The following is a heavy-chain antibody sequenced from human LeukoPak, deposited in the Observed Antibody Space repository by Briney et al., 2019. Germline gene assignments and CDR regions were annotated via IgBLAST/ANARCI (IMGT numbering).Heavy chain of an antibody. Sequence: PGGSLRLSCAASAFTFSSYAMSWVRQAPGKGLEGVSTIQGGGGGTYYVDSVKGRFTISRDSSNNRVYLQMISLRAEDTAVYYCGMAYDTSGYYFFRLDYWGQGTLVTVSS. CDR3: GMAYDTSGYYFFRLDY. D-gene: IGHD3-22*01. V-gene: IGHV3-23*01. CDR2: IQGGGGGT. CDR1: AFTFSSYA. J-gene: IGHJ4*02.